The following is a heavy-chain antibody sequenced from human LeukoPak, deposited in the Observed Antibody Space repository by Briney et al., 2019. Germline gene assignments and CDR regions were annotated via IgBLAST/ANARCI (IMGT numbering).Heavy chain of an antibody. J-gene: IGHJ1*01. CDR1: GYGFTSYW. CDR2: IYPGDSNT. D-gene: IGHD3-10*01. CDR3: ARHGGSGSYSKLLSN. V-gene: IGHV5-51*01. Sequence: GESVKISCKGSGYGFTSYWSGWVRQMPGKGLEWMGIIYPGDSNTRYSPSFQGQVTISADKSISTAYLQWSSLKASDTAVYYCARHGGSGSYSKLLSNWGQGTLVTVSS.